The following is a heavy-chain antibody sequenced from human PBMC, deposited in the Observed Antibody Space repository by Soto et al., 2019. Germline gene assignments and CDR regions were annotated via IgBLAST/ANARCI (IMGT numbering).Heavy chain of an antibody. CDR3: AIPLVGATTTYYYYGMDV. Sequence: GESLKISCKGSGYSFTSYWIGWVRQMPGKGLEWMGIIYPGDSDTRYSPSFQGQVTISADKSISTAYLQWSSLKASDTAMYYCAIPLVGATTTYYYYGMDVWGQGTTVTVSS. CDR1: GYSFTSYW. D-gene: IGHD1-26*01. J-gene: IGHJ6*02. V-gene: IGHV5-51*01. CDR2: IYPGDSDT.